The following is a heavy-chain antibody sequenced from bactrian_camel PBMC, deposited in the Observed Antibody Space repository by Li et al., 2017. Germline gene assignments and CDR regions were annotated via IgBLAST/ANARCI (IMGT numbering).Heavy chain of an antibody. CDR3: AKDFDTYGGSWYRGESD. V-gene: IGHV3S1*01. J-gene: IGHJ4*01. CDR2: ISTGGGST. CDR1: GYTASRYC. Sequence: HVQLVESGGGSVQAGGSLRLSCTASGYTASRYCMGWFRQAPGKEREWVAIISTGISTGGGSTYYADSVQGRFTITGDNAKNTLYLQLNSLKTEDTAMYYCAKDFDTYGGSWYRGESDWGQGTQVTVS. D-gene: IGHD6*01.